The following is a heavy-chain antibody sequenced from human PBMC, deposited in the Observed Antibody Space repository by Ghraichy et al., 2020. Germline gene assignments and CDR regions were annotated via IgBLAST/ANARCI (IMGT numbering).Heavy chain of an antibody. CDR3: ANFPSYQKYFVY. V-gene: IGHV3-23*01. J-gene: IGHJ4*02. Sequence: GESLNISCTASGFTFTSYAMSWVRQAPGKGLEWVSTISGSGGNTYYADSVKGRFTISRDNSKHTLYLQMNSLRAEDTAVYYCANFPSYQKYFVYWGQGTLVTVSS. CDR1: GFTFTSYA. CDR2: ISGSGGNT. D-gene: IGHD2-2*01.